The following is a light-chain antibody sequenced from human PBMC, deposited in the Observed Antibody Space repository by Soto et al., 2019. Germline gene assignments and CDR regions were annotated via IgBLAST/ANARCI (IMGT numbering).Light chain of an antibody. J-gene: IGKJ1*01. V-gene: IGKV1-5*03. CDR1: QSINSW. Sequence: DIQMTQSPSTLSASVGDRVTITCRASQSINSWLAWYQQKPGKAPKLLIYKASSLERGVPSRFSGSGSGTDFTLTISSLQPDDFETYYCQQFNTYSPTFGQGTKVEIK. CDR3: QQFNTYSPT. CDR2: KAS.